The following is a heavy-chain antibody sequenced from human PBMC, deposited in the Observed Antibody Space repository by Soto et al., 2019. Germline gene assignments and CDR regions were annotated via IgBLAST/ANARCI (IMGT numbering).Heavy chain of an antibody. D-gene: IGHD4-17*01. CDR1: GYTFTGYA. Sequence: QVPLVQSGAEVKKPGASVKVSCKASGYTFTGYAISWVRQAPGQGLEWMGWITAYNGITDYAQKFQGRVTMTTDASTSTAYMELRSLSSDDTAVYYCARGATVEYWGQGTLVTVSS. J-gene: IGHJ4*02. CDR2: ITAYNGIT. CDR3: ARGATVEY. V-gene: IGHV1-18*01.